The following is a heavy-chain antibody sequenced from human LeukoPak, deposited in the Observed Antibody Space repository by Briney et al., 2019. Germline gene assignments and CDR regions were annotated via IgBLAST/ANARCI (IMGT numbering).Heavy chain of an antibody. D-gene: IGHD2-2*01. CDR3: ARLGGPAAVDY. J-gene: IGHJ4*02. CDR1: GASIRSYY. Sequence: SETLSLTCTVSGASIRSYYWSWIRQPPGRGLEWIGYMYNSGSTYYNPSLKSRVAISGDTSKNQFSLKLTSVTAADTAVYYCARLGGPAAVDYWGQGTLVTVSS. V-gene: IGHV4-59*01. CDR2: MYNSGST.